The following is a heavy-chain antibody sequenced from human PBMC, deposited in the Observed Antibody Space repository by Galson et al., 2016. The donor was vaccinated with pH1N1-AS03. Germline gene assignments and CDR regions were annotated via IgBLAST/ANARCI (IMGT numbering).Heavy chain of an antibody. Sequence: SLRLSCAASGFTFSSYWMSWVRQAPGKGLEWVANIKEDGSEKYYVDSVKGRFTISRDNAKNSLSLQMNSLRSEDTAVYYCTSGMVELDYWGQGTLVTVSS. CDR3: TSGMVELDY. V-gene: IGHV3-7*03. D-gene: IGHD3-10*01. CDR1: GFTFSSYW. J-gene: IGHJ4*02. CDR2: IKEDGSEK.